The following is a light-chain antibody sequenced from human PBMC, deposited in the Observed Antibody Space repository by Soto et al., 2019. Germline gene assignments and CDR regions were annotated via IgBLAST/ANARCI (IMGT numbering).Light chain of an antibody. V-gene: IGKV3-11*01. CDR3: QERGRWPRAT. J-gene: IGKJ4*01. Sequence: EMVLTQSPATLSLSPGESATLSCRASQNVGLNFAWYQQKSVQPPRLLIHTASSRATGIPARFSGSGSRTDFTLTISSLEPEDIAVYYCQERGRWPRATFGGGTKVEMK. CDR2: TAS. CDR1: QNVGLN.